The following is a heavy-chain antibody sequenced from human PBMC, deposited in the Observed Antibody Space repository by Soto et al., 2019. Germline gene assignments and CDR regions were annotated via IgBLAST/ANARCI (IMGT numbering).Heavy chain of an antibody. Sequence: LTCTVSGGSISSSSYYWGWIRQPPGKGLEWIGSIYYSGSTYYNPSLKSRVTISVDTSKNQFSLKLSSVTAADTAVYYCASLSTDIVVVPAAMPSDAFDIWGQGTMVTVSS. CDR2: IYYSGST. CDR1: GGSISSSSYY. J-gene: IGHJ3*02. D-gene: IGHD2-2*01. V-gene: IGHV4-39*01. CDR3: ASLSTDIVVVPAAMPSDAFDI.